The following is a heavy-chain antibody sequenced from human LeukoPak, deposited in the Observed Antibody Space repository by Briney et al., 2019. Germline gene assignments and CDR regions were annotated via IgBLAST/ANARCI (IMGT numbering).Heavy chain of an antibody. V-gene: IGHV1-8*02. CDR2: MNPVSGKT. CDR3: ARRRYSSGPNYYHYMDV. J-gene: IGHJ6*03. CDR1: GYTLSSYD. Sequence: ASVKVSCKASGYTLSSYDINWVRQATGQGLEWMRWMNPVSGKTAYAQKFQGRVTMTRNTSISTAYLELSSLRSEDTAVYYCARRRYSSGPNYYHYMDVWGKGTTVTVSS. D-gene: IGHD6-19*01.